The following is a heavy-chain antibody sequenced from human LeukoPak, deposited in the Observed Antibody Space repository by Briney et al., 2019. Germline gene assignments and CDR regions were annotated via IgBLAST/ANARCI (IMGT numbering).Heavy chain of an antibody. CDR1: GFTFNSYL. D-gene: IGHD7-27*01. V-gene: IGHV3-74*01. CDR3: ARDSGADRRYFDL. J-gene: IGHJ2*01. Sequence: GGSLRLSCAASGFTFNSYLMNWVRHAPGKGLVWVSRIDGYGTTTSYEDSVQGRFTISRDNAKNTLYLQMNSLRAEDTAVYYCARDSGADRRYFDLWGRGTLVTVSS. CDR2: IDGYGTTT.